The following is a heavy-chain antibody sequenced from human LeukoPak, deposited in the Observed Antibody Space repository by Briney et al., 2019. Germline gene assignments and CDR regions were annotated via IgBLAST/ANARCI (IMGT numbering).Heavy chain of an antibody. CDR1: GYTFTSYD. CDR2: MNPNSGNT. D-gene: IGHD5-12*01. CDR3: ARGNLGYDYYYYYMDV. J-gene: IGHJ6*03. V-gene: IGHV1-8*03. Sequence: ASVKVSCKASGYTFTSYDINWVRQATGQGLEWMGWMNPNSGNTGYAQKFQGRVTITRNTSISTAYMELSSLRSEDTAVYYCARGNLGYDYYYYYMDVWGKGTTVTVSS.